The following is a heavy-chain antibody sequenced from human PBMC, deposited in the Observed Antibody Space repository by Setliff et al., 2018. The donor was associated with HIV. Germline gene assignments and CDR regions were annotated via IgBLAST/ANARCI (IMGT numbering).Heavy chain of an antibody. CDR1: GGSISSSSYY. CDR2: IYYSGST. V-gene: IGHV4-39*07. D-gene: IGHD6-6*01. J-gene: IGHJ4*02. Sequence: SETLSLTCTVSGGSISSSSYYWGWIRQPPGKGLEWIGSIYYSGSTYYNPSLKSRVTISVDTSTNQFSLKLSSVTAADTAVYYCARVSSRGIAARPPLFDYWGQGTLVTVSS. CDR3: ARVSSRGIAARPPLFDY.